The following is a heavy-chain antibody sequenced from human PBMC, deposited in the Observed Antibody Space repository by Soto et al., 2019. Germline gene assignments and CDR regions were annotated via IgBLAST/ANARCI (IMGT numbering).Heavy chain of an antibody. Sequence: SETLSLTFTVSGGSISSSSYYWGWIRQPPGKGLEWIGSIYYSGSTYYNPSLKSRVTISVDTSKNQFSLKLSSVTAADTAVYYCARRLWAGPFDYWGQGTLVTVSS. D-gene: IGHD7-27*01. CDR1: GGSISSSSYY. CDR3: ARRLWAGPFDY. CDR2: IYYSGST. V-gene: IGHV4-39*01. J-gene: IGHJ4*02.